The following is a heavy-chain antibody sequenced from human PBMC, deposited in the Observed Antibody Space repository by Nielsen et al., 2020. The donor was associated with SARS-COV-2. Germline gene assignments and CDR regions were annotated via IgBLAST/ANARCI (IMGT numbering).Heavy chain of an antibody. V-gene: IGHV6-1*01. CDR3: AREQQWLAYYYYYGMDV. J-gene: IGHJ6*02. D-gene: IGHD6-19*01. CDR2: TYYRSKWYN. CDR1: GDSVSSNSAA. Sequence: SETLSLTCAISGDSVSSNSAAWNWIRQSPSRGLEWLGRTYYRSKWYNDYAVSVKSRITINPDTSKNQFSLQLNSVTPEDTAVYYCAREQQWLAYYYYYGMDVWGQGTTVTVSS.